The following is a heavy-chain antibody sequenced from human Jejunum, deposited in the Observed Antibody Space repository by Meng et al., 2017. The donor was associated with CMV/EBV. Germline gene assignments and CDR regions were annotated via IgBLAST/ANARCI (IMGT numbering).Heavy chain of an antibody. V-gene: IGHV4-4*07. J-gene: IGHJ4*02. D-gene: IGHD5-12*01. CDR1: GGPISTYY. CDR3: ARENSGYDY. Sequence: QVRLQESGQGLVKPSVNLPLTCTVSGGPISTYYWTWIRQPAGKGLEWIGRIYTSGSTHYNPSLKSRVTMSVDTSKNQFSLKLSSVTAADTAVYYCARENSGYDYWGQGTLVTVSS. CDR2: IYTSGST.